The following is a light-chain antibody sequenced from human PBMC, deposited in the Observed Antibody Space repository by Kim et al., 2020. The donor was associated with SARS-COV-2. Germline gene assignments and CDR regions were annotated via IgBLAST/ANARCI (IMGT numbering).Light chain of an antibody. CDR3: NSRDSNDNVV. CDR2: GKN. CDR1: NLRSYY. Sequence: ALVHTVRITCQGDNLRSYYATWYQQKPGQSPIVVIYGKNNRPSGIPDRFSGSSSGNTASLTITGTQAGDEADYYCNSRDSNDNVVFGGGTQLTVL. V-gene: IGLV3-19*01. J-gene: IGLJ2*01.